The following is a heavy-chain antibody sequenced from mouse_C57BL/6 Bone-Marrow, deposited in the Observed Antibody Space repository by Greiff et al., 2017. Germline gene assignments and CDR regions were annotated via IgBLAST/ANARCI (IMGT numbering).Heavy chain of an antibody. D-gene: IGHD1-1*01. CDR1: GFTFSDYG. J-gene: IGHJ2*01. CDR2: LSSGSSTI. Sequence: EVKLMESGGGLVKPGGSLKLSCAASGFTFSDYGLQWVRQAPEKGLEWVAYLSSGSSTIYYADTVKGRFTISRDNAKNPLFLQMTSLRSEDTAMYYCARHPITAVVFDYWGQGTTLTVSS. CDR3: ARHPITAVVFDY. V-gene: IGHV5-17*01.